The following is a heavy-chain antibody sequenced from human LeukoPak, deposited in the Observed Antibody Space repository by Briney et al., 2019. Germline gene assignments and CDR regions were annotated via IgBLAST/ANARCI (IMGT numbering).Heavy chain of an antibody. CDR1: GHSISSSSYY. D-gene: IGHD2-2*01. Sequence: PSAALSLPCTLSGHSISSSSYYWGRIRRPPGKGLEWIGSIYYSGITYYNTSLKSRVTISVDTSKNQFSLKLSSVTAADTAVYYCARPLGYCSSTSCYAGAFDIWGQGTMVTVSS. CDR2: IYYSGIT. J-gene: IGHJ3*02. CDR3: ARPLGYCSSTSCYAGAFDI. V-gene: IGHV4-39*01.